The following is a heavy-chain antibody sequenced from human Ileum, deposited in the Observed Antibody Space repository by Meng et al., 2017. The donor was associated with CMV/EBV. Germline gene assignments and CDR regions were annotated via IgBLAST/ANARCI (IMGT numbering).Heavy chain of an antibody. D-gene: IGHD2-21*02. Sequence: GGSLRLSCAASGFTLSNKWMHWVRQAPGKGLVWVSRIRSDGKSTSYADSVRGRFTISRDNAKNTVYLQMNSLRAEDTAVYFCAREVEGDPQTDALDMWGQGTLVTVSS. CDR2: IRSDGKST. J-gene: IGHJ3*02. V-gene: IGHV3-74*01. CDR1: GFTLSNKW. CDR3: AREVEGDPQTDALDM.